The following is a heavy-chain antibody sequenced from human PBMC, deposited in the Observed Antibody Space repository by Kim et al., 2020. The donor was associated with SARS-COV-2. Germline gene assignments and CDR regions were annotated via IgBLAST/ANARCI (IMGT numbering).Heavy chain of an antibody. V-gene: IGHV1-8*01. CDR3: ARGVTAGVDY. Sequence: ASVKVSCKASGYTFTSYDINWVRQATGQGLELMGWMSPNSDDTGYAQKFGGRVTMTRDTSISTAYMELSSLTSEDTAVYYCARGVTAGVDYWGQGTLVTVSS. CDR2: MSPNSDDT. D-gene: IGHD2-21*02. J-gene: IGHJ4*02. CDR1: GYTFTSYD.